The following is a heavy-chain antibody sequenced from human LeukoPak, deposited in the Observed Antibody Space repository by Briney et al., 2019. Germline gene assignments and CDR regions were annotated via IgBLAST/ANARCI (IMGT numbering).Heavy chain of an antibody. Sequence: SETLSLTCTVSGGSISSSSYYWGWIRQPPGKGLEWIGSIYYSGSTYYNPSLKSRVTISVDTSKNQFSLKLSSVTAADTAVYYCARLRFGEMATIFDYYYYMDVWGKGTTVTVSS. D-gene: IGHD5-24*01. CDR3: ARLRFGEMATIFDYYYYMDV. V-gene: IGHV4-39*01. J-gene: IGHJ6*03. CDR1: GGSISSSSYY. CDR2: IYYSGST.